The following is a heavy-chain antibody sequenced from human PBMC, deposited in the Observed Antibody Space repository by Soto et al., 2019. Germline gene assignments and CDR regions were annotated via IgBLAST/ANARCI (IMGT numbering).Heavy chain of an antibody. CDR2: IYPGDSDT. J-gene: IGHJ6*02. CDR3: ARVLRDTEAGTTWVDYYYYYGMDV. V-gene: IGHV5-51*01. CDR1: GYSFTSYW. Sequence: PGESLKISCKGSGYSFTSYWIGWVRQMPGKGLEWMGIIYPGDSDTRYSPSFQGQVTISADKSISTAYLQWSSLKASDTAMYYCARVLRDTEAGTTWVDYYYYYGMDVWGQGTTVTVSS. D-gene: IGHD1-1*01.